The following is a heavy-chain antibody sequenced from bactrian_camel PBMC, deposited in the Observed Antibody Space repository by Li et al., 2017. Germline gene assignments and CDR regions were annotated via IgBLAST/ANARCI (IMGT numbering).Heavy chain of an antibody. D-gene: IGHD1*01. J-gene: IGHJ4*01. CDR1: GDTASTYFRIHC. CDR2: IDSDGST. V-gene: IGHV3S53*01. Sequence: HVQLVESGGGSVQAGGSLRLSCTASGDTASTYFRIHCMGWFRQNPGQEREGVATIDSDGSTSYADSVKGRFTISKDNAKMTLYLQMNSLKPEDTAMYYCAADPTVCMDWVPPDYANYWGQGTQVTVS. CDR3: AADPTVCMDWVPPDYANY.